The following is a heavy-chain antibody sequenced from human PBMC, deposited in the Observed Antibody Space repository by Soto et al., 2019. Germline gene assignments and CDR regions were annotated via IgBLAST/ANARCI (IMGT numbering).Heavy chain of an antibody. D-gene: IGHD3-22*01. CDR2: ISYDGSNK. J-gene: IGHJ4*02. V-gene: IGHV3-30-3*01. Sequence: PGGSLRLSCAASGFTFSSYAMHWVRQAPGKGLEWVAVISYDGSNKYYADSVKGRFTISRDNSKNTLYLQMNSLRAEDTAVYYCARDGTYYYDSSGYSQPDYWGQGTLVTVSS. CDR3: ARDGTYYYDSSGYSQPDY. CDR1: GFTFSSYA.